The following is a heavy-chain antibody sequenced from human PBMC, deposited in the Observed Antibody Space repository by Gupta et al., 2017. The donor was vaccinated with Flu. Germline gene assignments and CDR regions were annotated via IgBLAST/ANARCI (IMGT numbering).Heavy chain of an antibody. J-gene: IGHJ4*02. CDR1: GYTFTTYY. Sequence: QVQLVQSGAEVKKPGASVRVSCESSGYTFTTYYIHWVRQAPGQGLEWMGWINTRDSVPKYAQKFQGRVTITKDTSINTAYMELDSLTSDDTAVYYCAREEIVLPALDADYWGQGTLVTDSS. CDR2: INTRDSVP. D-gene: IGHD2-8*01. V-gene: IGHV1-2*02. CDR3: AREEIVLPALDADY.